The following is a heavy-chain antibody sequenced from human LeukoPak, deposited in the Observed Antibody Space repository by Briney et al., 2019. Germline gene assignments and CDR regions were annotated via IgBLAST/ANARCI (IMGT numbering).Heavy chain of an antibody. V-gene: IGHV4-59*01. CDR3: ARDRHHDSSGYYSGYFDY. D-gene: IGHD3-22*01. CDR2: IYYSGST. J-gene: IGHJ4*02. Sequence: SETLSLTCTVSGGSISSYYWSWIRQPPGKGLEWIGYIYYSGSTNYNPSLKSRVTISVDTSKNQFSLKLSSVTAADTAVYYCARDRHHDSSGYYSGYFDYWGQGTLVTVSS. CDR1: GGSISSYY.